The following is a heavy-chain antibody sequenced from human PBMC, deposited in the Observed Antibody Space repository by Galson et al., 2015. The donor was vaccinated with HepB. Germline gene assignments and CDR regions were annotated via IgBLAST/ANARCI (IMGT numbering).Heavy chain of an antibody. V-gene: IGHV3-15*01. D-gene: IGHD2-15*01. J-gene: IGHJ4*02. Sequence: SLRLSCAASEFTFSDAWMSWVRQAPGKGLEWVGRIKSKTDGGTTDYAAPVKGRFTISRDDSKNTLYLQMNSLKTEDTAVYYCTTGLDIVVVVAATRGVGPTFDYWGQRTLVTVSS. CDR2: IKSKTDGGTT. CDR1: EFTFSDAW. CDR3: TTGLDIVVVVAATRGVGPTFDY.